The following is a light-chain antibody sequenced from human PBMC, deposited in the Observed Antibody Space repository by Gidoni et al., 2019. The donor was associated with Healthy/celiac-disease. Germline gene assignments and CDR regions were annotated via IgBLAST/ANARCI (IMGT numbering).Light chain of an antibody. CDR3: QQSDSTLLT. CDR1: QSISSY. J-gene: IGKJ4*01. Sequence: DIQMTQSPSSLSASVGDRVTITCRASQSISSYLNWYQQKTGKDPKLLIYDASSLQSGVPSRFSGSGSGTDFTLTISSLQPEDFATYYCQQSDSTLLTFGGGTKVEIK. V-gene: IGKV1-39*01. CDR2: DAS.